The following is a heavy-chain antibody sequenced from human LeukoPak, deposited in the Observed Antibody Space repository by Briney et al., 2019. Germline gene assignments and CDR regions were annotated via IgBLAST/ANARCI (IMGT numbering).Heavy chain of an antibody. CDR3: AKDRVAMIGYYFDF. J-gene: IGHJ4*02. D-gene: IGHD2-2*01. Sequence: GGSLRLSCAGSGFTFSSYAMSWVRQAPGNGLEWVSAISGSGGSTYYADSVKGRFTISRDNSKNTLYLQMNSLRAEDTAVYYCAKDRVAMIGYYFDFWGQGTLVTVSS. CDR1: GFTFSSYA. CDR2: ISGSGGST. V-gene: IGHV3-23*01.